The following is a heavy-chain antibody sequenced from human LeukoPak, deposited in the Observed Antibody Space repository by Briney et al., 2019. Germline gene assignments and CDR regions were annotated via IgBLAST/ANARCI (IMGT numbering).Heavy chain of an antibody. CDR2: ISSSSSTI. V-gene: IGHV3-48*02. D-gene: IGHD5-18*01. Sequence: GGSLRLSCAASGFTFSSYAMSWVRQAPGKGLEWVSYISSSSSTIYYADSVKGRFTISRDNAKNSLYLQMNSLRDEDTAVYYCARDRNSYERGYFDYWGQGTLVTVSS. J-gene: IGHJ4*02. CDR3: ARDRNSYERGYFDY. CDR1: GFTFSSYA.